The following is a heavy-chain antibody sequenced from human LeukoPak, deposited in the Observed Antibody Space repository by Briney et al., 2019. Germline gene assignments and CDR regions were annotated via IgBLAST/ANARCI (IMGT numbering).Heavy chain of an antibody. D-gene: IGHD6-19*01. CDR2: ISGNGDNT. V-gene: IGHV3-64*01. Sequence: GGSLRLACAASGFTLSNYRLHWVRQPPGKGLEFVAAISGNGDNTYYAKSVKGKFTISRDNDKNTIYLQMANLRTEDMAVYYCARGRGSESSPYYYDYWGKGTLVTVSS. CDR3: ARGRGSESSPYYYDY. CDR1: GFTLSNYR. J-gene: IGHJ4*02.